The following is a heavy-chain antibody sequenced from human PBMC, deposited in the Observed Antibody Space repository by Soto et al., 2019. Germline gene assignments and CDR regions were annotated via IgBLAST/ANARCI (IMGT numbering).Heavy chain of an antibody. V-gene: IGHV3-74*01. CDR1: GFTFSKYW. CDR2: ISSDGTTT. Sequence: EVQLVESGGGLVQPGKALRLSCAASGFTFSKYWMHWVRQAPGKGPVWVSYISSDGTTTDYADSVKGRFTISRDNAKNTLYLQIDSLRVEDTAVYYCAIQDCTNDVCLEAAVTVGGALEYWGQGAQVTVSS. CDR3: AIQDCTNDVCLEAAVTVGGALEY. J-gene: IGHJ4*02. D-gene: IGHD2-8*01.